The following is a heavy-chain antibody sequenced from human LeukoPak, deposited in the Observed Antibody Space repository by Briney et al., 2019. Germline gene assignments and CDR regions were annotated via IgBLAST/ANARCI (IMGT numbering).Heavy chain of an antibody. CDR2: VHKTGSI. CDR3: TKYGGCPANYFDS. V-gene: IGHV4-59*08. J-gene: IGHJ4*02. Sequence: SETLSLTCTVSGDSISAYYWSWVRQPPGKGLEWIAFVHKTGSINYNPSLKSRATISMDTSNSQFSLHVNSVTAADTAVYYCTKYGGCPANYFDSWGPGTLVTVSP. D-gene: IGHD4-23*01. CDR1: GDSISAYY.